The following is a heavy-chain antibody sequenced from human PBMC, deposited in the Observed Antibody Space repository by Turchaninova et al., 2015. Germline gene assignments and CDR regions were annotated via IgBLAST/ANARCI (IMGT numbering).Heavy chain of an antibody. CDR3: ARHACSGGSCYLGSWFDP. D-gene: IGHD2-15*01. CDR1: GYTISRGYY. CDR2: ISYSGRT. Sequence: QVQLQESGPGLVKPSETLSLTCGVSGYTISRGYYWGWIRQPPGKGLEWIGGISYSGRTDSNPALLRRVTISVDTAQNQFSLKLSSVTAADTAVYYCARHACSGGSCYLGSWFDPWGQGTLVTVSS. V-gene: IGHV4-38-2*01. J-gene: IGHJ5*02.